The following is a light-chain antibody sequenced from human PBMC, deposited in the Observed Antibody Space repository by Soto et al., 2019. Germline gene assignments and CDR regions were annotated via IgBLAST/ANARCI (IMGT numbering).Light chain of an antibody. CDR3: QQYNNWPRT. V-gene: IGKV3-15*01. Sequence: EIVMTQSPATLSVSRWERATLCCRASQSVSSNLAWYQQKPGQAPRLLIYGASTRATGIPARFSGSGSGTEFTLTISSLQSEDFAVYYCQQYNNWPRTFGQGTKVDIK. CDR2: GAS. J-gene: IGKJ1*01. CDR1: QSVSSN.